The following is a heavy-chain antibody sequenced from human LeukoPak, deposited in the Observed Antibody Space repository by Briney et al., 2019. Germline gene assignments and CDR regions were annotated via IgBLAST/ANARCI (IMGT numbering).Heavy chain of an antibody. CDR1: GFTFSSYG. CDR3: AKGVDTAMAYYYYYYMDV. CDR2: IRYDGSNK. V-gene: IGHV3-30*02. J-gene: IGHJ6*03. D-gene: IGHD5-18*01. Sequence: PGGSLRLSCAASGFTFSSYGMHWVRQAPGKGLEWVAFIRYDGSNKYYADSVKGRFTISRDNSKNTLYLQMNSLRAEDTAVYYCAKGVDTAMAYYYYYYMDVWGKGTTVTISS.